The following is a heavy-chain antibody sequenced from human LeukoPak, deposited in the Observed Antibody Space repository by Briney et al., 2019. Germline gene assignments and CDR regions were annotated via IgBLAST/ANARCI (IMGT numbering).Heavy chain of an antibody. J-gene: IGHJ4*02. V-gene: IGHV4-4*07. CDR3: ARASNIGWYQFDY. Sequence: SETLSLTCTVSGGSMNNHDWSWVRQPAGKGLEWIGRIQTSGSINYNSSLKSRVTISIDTSQNYFSLKLTSMTAADSAMDYCARASNIGWYQFDYWGQGMLVTVSS. CDR1: GGSMNNHD. CDR2: IQTSGSI. D-gene: IGHD6-19*01.